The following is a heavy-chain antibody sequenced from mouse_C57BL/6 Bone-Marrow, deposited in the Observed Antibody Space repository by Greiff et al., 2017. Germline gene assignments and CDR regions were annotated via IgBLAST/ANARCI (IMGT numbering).Heavy chain of an antibody. D-gene: IGHD2-10*02. CDR2: IRSESSNYAT. Sequence: EVKLQESGGGLVRPKGSLKLSCAASGFTFNTYAMHWVRQAPGKGLEWVARIRSESSNYATYYADSVKDRFTISRDDSQSMLYLQMNNLKTEDTAMYYCVRDRYGNYGYYFDYWGQGTTLTVSS. CDR3: VRDRYGNYGYYFDY. CDR1: GFTFNTYA. J-gene: IGHJ2*01. V-gene: IGHV10-3*01.